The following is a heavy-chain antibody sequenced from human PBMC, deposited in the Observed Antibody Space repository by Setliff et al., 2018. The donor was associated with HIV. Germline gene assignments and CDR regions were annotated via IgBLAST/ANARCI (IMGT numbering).Heavy chain of an antibody. CDR3: ARPHSGRGGGAYFDP. CDR2: ILDGRVT. J-gene: IGHJ5*02. CDR1: GGSITSGNYY. D-gene: IGHD6-19*01. Sequence: SETLSLTCRVYGGSITSGNYYWGWIRQAPGKGLEWIGNILDGRVTFFNPSLRGRVTISVGASKNQVSLNLRSVTAADSAVYHCARPHSGRGGGAYFDPWGQGILVTVSS. V-gene: IGHV4-39*01.